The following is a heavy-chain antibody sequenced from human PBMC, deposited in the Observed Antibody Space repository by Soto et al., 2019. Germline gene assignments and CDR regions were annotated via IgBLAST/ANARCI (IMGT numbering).Heavy chain of an antibody. J-gene: IGHJ6*02. CDR2: ISYDGSNK. D-gene: IGHD2-21*02. CDR1: GFTFSSYA. Sequence: GGSLRLSCAASGFTFSSYAMHWVRQAPGKGLEWVAVISYDGSNKYYADSVKGRFTISRDNSKNTLYLQMNSLRAEDTAVYYCARDYCGGDCFYYYYYGMDVWGQGTTVTVSS. CDR3: ARDYCGGDCFYYYYYGMDV. V-gene: IGHV3-30-3*01.